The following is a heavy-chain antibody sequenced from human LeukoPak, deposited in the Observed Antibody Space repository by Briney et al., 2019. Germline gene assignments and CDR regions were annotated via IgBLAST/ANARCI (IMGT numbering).Heavy chain of an antibody. Sequence: SETLSLTCTVSGASMRNSFWSWIRQPAGKGLEWIGRIYSSGTTNYNPSLKSRVTLSVDTSTNQFSLRLTSVTAADTALYYCARAPAGCGGTCAFDHWGEGTLVTVSS. D-gene: IGHD2-15*01. CDR1: GASMRNSF. CDR2: IYSSGTT. CDR3: ARAPAGCGGTCAFDH. V-gene: IGHV4-4*07. J-gene: IGHJ4*02.